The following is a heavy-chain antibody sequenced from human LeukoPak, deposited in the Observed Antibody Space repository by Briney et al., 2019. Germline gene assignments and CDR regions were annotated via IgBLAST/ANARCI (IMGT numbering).Heavy chain of an antibody. CDR2: IYYSGST. CDR3: ARAVASYYDFWSGYYPYYYYMDV. Sequence: SETLSLTCTVSGGSISSHYWSWIRQPPGKGLEWIGYIYYSGSTNYNSSLKGRVTISVDTSKNQFSLKLSSVTAADTAVYYCARAVASYYDFWSGYYPYYYYMDVWGKGTTVTVSS. CDR1: GGSISSHY. V-gene: IGHV4-59*11. D-gene: IGHD3-3*01. J-gene: IGHJ6*03.